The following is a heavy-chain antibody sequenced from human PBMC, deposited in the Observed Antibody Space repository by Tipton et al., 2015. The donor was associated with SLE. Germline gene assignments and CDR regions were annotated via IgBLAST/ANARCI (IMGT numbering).Heavy chain of an antibody. V-gene: IGHV4-59*11. CDR3: ARGAETFYYFDY. CDR1: GGSISSHY. J-gene: IGHJ4*02. Sequence: TLSLTCTVSGGSISSHYWSWIRQPPGKGLELIGYIYYSGSTNYNPSLKSRVTISVDTSKNQFSLKLSSVTAADTAVYYCARGAETFYYFDYWGQGTLVTVSS. CDR2: IYYSGST.